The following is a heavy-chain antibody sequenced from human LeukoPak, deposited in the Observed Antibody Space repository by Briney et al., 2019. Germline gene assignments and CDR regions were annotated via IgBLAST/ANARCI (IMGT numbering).Heavy chain of an antibody. CDR1: GYTFTDYF. CDR2: INAGNGNT. CDR3: ARDRHYYDSLDY. V-gene: IGHV1/OR15-3*02. D-gene: IGHD3-22*01. Sequence: ASVKVSCKASGYTFTDYFMNWMRQAPGQRLEWMGWINAGNGNTKYSQKLQGRVTITRDTSSSTAYMQLSSLRSEDTAVYYCARDRHYYDSLDYWGQGTLVTVSS. J-gene: IGHJ4*02.